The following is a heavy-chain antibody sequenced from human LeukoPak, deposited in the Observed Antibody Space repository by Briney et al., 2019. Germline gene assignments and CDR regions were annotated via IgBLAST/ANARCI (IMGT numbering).Heavy chain of an antibody. D-gene: IGHD3-22*01. J-gene: IGHJ4*02. V-gene: IGHV2-5*02. CDR2: IYWDDDK. CDR1: GFSLSTSGVG. Sequence: SGPTLVKPTQTLTLTCTFSGFSLSTSGVGVGWIRQPPGKALEWLALIYWDDDKRYSPSLKSRLTITKDTSKNQVVLTMTNMDPVDTATYYCAHSNPTAYSYDSSGYFFDYWGQGTLVIVSS. CDR3: AHSNPTAYSYDSSGYFFDY.